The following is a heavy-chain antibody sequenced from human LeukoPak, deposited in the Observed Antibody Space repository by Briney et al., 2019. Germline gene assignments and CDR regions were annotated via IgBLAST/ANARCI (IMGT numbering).Heavy chain of an antibody. J-gene: IGHJ5*02. CDR1: GFTFSSYA. V-gene: IGHV3-30-3*01. CDR3: ARASSTLIFGVVITDNWFDP. Sequence: PGRSLRLSCAASGFTFSSYAMHWVRQAPGKGLEWVAVISYDGSNKYYADSVKGRFTISRDNSKNTLYLQMNSLRAEDTAVYYCARASSTLIFGVVITDNWFDPWGQGTLVTVSS. CDR2: ISYDGSNK. D-gene: IGHD3-3*01.